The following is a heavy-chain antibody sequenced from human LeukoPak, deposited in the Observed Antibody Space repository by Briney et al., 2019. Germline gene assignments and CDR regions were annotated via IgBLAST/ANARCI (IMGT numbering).Heavy chain of an antibody. CDR3: ARDRQYCSSTSCYRLDGMDV. CDR1: GFTFSSYE. Sequence: GGSLRLSCAASGFTFSSYEMNWVRQAPGKGLEWVSSISSSSSSSSYIYYADSVKGRFTISRDNAKNSLYLQMNSLRAEDTAVYYCARDRQYCSSTSCYRLDGMDVWGQGTTVTVSS. CDR2: ISSSSSSSSYI. J-gene: IGHJ6*02. D-gene: IGHD2-2*01. V-gene: IGHV3-21*01.